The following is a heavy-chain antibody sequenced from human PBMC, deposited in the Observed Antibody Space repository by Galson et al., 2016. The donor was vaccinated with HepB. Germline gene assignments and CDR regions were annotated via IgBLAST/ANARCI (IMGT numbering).Heavy chain of an antibody. J-gene: IGHJ4*02. Sequence: SLRLSCAASGFTFSNHYMDWVRQAPGKGLEWVGRTRDKANSYTTEYAPSVKGRFTISRDDSKNSLYLQMNSLKTEDTAGYYCARAQEVGTRTTSWDYWGQGTLVTVSS. CDR3: ARAQEVGTRTTSWDY. V-gene: IGHV3-72*01. CDR1: GFTFSNHY. D-gene: IGHD1-7*01. CDR2: TRDKANSYTT.